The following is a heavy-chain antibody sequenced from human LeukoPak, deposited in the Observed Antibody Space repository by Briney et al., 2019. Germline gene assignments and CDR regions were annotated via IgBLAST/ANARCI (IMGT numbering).Heavy chain of an antibody. D-gene: IGHD1-1*01. J-gene: IGHJ4*02. CDR3: ARLLVGNWNVYFEY. CDR1: GYSFTSYW. CDR2: IYPGDSNT. Sequence: GESLKISCQGSGYSFTSYWIGWVRQMPGKGLEWMGIIYPGDSNTRYSPSFQSQVTITADKSISTAYLQWSSLKASDTAMYYCARLLVGNWNVYFEYWGQGTLVTVSS. V-gene: IGHV5-51*01.